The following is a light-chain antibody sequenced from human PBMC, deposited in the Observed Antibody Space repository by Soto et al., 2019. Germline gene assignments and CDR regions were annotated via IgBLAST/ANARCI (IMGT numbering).Light chain of an antibody. CDR1: QSLLHSNGHNY. J-gene: IGKJ2*01. CDR2: LGS. Sequence: ILMTQSPLPLPVTLGESASVSCRCSQSLLHSNGHNYLDWYLQKPGQSPQLLIYLGSNRASGVPDRFSGSGSGKDFTLKISRVEAADVGVYYCMQALQTPPYTFGQGTKVDIK. CDR3: MQALQTPPYT. V-gene: IGKV2-28*01.